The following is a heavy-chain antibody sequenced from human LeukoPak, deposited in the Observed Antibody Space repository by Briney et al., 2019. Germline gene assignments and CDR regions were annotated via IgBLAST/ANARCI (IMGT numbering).Heavy chain of an antibody. D-gene: IGHD6-13*01. Sequence: ASVKVSCKASGYTFSDYYLHWVRQAPGQGLEWMGWINPNSGGTNFAQKFRGRVTMTRDTSITTAYMELTRLKSDDMAVYYCARGGVRTAASSLGYWGQGTLVTVSS. CDR3: ARGGVRTAASSLGY. J-gene: IGHJ4*01. V-gene: IGHV1-2*02. CDR2: INPNSGGT. CDR1: GYTFSDYY.